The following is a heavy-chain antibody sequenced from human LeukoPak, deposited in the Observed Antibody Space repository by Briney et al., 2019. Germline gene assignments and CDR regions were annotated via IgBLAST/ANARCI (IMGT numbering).Heavy chain of an antibody. Sequence: SETLSLTCTVSGGSISSYYWSWIRQPPGKGLEWIGYIYYSGSTNYNPSLKSRVTISVDTSKNQFSLKLSSVTAADTAVYYCERHIVVVTAILDYYYYMDVWGKGTTVTVSS. D-gene: IGHD2-21*02. CDR3: ERHIVVVTAILDYYYYMDV. CDR1: GGSISSYY. CDR2: IYYSGST. J-gene: IGHJ6*03. V-gene: IGHV4-59*08.